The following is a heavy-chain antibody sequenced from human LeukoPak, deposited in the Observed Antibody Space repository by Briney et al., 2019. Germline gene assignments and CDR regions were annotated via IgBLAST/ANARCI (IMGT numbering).Heavy chain of an antibody. V-gene: IGHV4-39*01. D-gene: IGHD6-13*01. CDR2: IYYSGST. J-gene: IGHJ6*02. Sequence: SETLSLTCTVSGGSISSSSYYWGWIRQPPGKGLEWIGSIYYSGSTYYNPSLKSRVTISVDTSKNQFSLKLSSVTAADTAVYYCGSTSPQQLANYYYYGMDVWGQGTTVTVSS. CDR1: GGSISSSSYY. CDR3: GSTSPQQLANYYYYGMDV.